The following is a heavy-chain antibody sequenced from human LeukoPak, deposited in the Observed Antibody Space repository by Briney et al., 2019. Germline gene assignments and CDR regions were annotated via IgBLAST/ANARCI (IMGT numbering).Heavy chain of an antibody. CDR2: ISIYSGNT. D-gene: IGHD3-3*01. V-gene: IGHV1-18*01. Sequence: ASVKVSCKTSGYTFSSYGITWVRQAPGQGLEWLGWISIYSGNTNYTQRLQGRLTRTTDTSTSSVSMELKSLRLDDTGVYYCARVRDYYDFWSGYYADWGQGTPVTVSS. CDR3: ARVRDYYDFWSGYYAD. CDR1: GYTFSSYG. J-gene: IGHJ4*02.